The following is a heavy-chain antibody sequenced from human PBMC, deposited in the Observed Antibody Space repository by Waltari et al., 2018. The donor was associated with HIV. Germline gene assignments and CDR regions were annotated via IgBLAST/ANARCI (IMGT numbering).Heavy chain of an antibody. J-gene: IGHJ4*02. D-gene: IGHD2-8*01. V-gene: IGHV3-23*01. CDR1: EFTFSTYA. CDR2: CMVRVGST. CDR3: ARGFDTNDGSPEY. Sequence: EVQLLESGGGLVQPGESLRLSCAGSEFTFSTYALNWVRQAPGSGLASLPSCMVRVGSTYYADSVKGRFTITRDNFKDSLTLNMNKLRAEDTAVYYCARGFDTNDGSPEYWGQGTLVTVSS.